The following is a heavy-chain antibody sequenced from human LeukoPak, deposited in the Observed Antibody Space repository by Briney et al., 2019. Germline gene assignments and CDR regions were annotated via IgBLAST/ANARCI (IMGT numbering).Heavy chain of an antibody. CDR3: AKRYDSSGYYSLHY. CDR1: GFTFSSYG. D-gene: IGHD3-22*01. Sequence: GRSLRLSCAASGFTFSSYGMHWVRQAPGKGLEWVAVISYDGSNKYYADSVKGRFTISRDNSKHTLYLQMNSLRAEDTAVYYCAKRYDSSGYYSLHYWGQGTLVIVPS. CDR2: ISYDGSNK. V-gene: IGHV3-30*18. J-gene: IGHJ4*02.